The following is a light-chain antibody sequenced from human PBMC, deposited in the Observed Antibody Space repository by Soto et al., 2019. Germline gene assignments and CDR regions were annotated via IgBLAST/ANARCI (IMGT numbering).Light chain of an antibody. CDR1: SSNIGAAYD. J-gene: IGLJ1*01. Sequence: SVVRQLRSVCRSPGPPDTFSCTGSSSNIGAAYDVHWYQHLPGTAPKLLIYANTNRPSGVPDRFSGSKSGTSASLAITGLQAEDDADYYCQSYDYSPGGGIFGTGTKVTVL. V-gene: IGLV1-40*02. CDR2: ANT. CDR3: QSYDYSPGGGI.